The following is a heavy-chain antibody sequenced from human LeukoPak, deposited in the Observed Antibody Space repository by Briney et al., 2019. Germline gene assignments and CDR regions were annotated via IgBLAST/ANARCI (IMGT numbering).Heavy chain of an antibody. CDR3: ARVSVCLRCHFDY. D-gene: IGHD5/OR15-5a*01. CDR2: ISTDGRTA. J-gene: IGHJ4*02. CDR1: GFTFSSHW. V-gene: IGHV3-74*01. Sequence: PGGSLRLSCAASGFTFSSHWMHWVRQAPGKGLVWVSRISTDGRTATYADSVKGRFTISRDNARNTLFLQMNSLRAEDTAVYFCARVSVCLRCHFDYWGQGTLVTVSS.